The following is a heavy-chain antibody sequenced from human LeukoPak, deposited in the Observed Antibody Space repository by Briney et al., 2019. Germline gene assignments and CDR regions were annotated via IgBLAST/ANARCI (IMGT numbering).Heavy chain of an antibody. V-gene: IGHV1-69*06. CDR2: IIPIFGTA. CDR1: GGTFSSYA. CDR3: ASSGYWGGYGGYYYYMDV. D-gene: IGHD4-23*01. J-gene: IGHJ6*03. Sequence: ASVKVSCKASGGTFSSYAISWVRQAPGQGLEWMGGIIPIFGTANYAQKFQGRVTITADKSTSTAYMELNSLRSEDTAVYYCASSGYWGGYGGYYYYMDVWGKGTTVTVSS.